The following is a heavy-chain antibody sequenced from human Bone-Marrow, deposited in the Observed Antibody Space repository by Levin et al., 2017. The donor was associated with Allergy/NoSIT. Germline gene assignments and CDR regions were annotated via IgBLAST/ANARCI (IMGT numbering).Heavy chain of an antibody. CDR1: GYTFTGYY. CDR3: ARAEGVTESGFIAAAGTGSWFDP. J-gene: IGHJ5*02. CDR2: INPNSGGT. D-gene: IGHD6-13*01. Sequence: ASVKVSCKASGYTFTGYYMHWVRQAPGQGLEWMGWINPNSGGTNYAQKFQGWVTMTRDTSISTAYMELSRLRSDDTAVYYCARAEGVTESGFIAAAGTGSWFDPWGQGTLVTVSS. V-gene: IGHV1-2*04.